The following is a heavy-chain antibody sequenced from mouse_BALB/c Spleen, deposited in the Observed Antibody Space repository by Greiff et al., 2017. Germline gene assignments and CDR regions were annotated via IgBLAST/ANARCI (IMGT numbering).Heavy chain of an antibody. CDR1: GFNIKDYY. Sequence: EVKLVESGAELVRPGALVKLSCKASGFNIKDYYMHWVKQRPEQGLEWIGWIDPENGNTIYDPKFQGKASITADTSSNTAYLQLSSLTSEDTAVYYCALYDGYRFAYWGQGTLVTVSA. D-gene: IGHD2-3*01. CDR3: ALYDGYRFAY. J-gene: IGHJ3*01. CDR2: IDPENGNT. V-gene: IGHV14-1*02.